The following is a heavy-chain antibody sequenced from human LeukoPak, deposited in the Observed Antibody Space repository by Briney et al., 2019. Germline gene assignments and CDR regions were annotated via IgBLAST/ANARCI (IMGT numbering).Heavy chain of an antibody. V-gene: IGHV3-33*01. J-gene: IGHJ3*02. CDR2: IWYDGSNK. CDR3: ARGRGEWLLSFAFDI. CDR1: GFTFSSYG. D-gene: IGHD3-3*01. Sequence: PGGSLRLSCAASGFTFSSYGMHWVRQAPGKGLEWVAVIWYDGSNKYYADSVKGRFTISRDNAKNSLYLQMNSLRAEDTAVYYCARGRGEWLLSFAFDIWGQGTMVTVSS.